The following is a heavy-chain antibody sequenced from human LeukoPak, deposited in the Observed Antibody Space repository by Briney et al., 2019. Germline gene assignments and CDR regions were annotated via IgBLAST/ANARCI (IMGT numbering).Heavy chain of an antibody. D-gene: IGHD1-26*01. V-gene: IGHV4-34*01. CDR1: VGSLSGYH. CDR3: ARGVGKKWEF. J-gene: IGHJ4*02. CDR2: IDQSGGT. Sequence: SETLSLTCVVSVGSLSGYHWSWIRQPPGEGLEWIGEIDQSGGTNYNPSLKSRVTISIDTSKNQFSLRVSSVTAADTAVYYYARGVGKKWEFGGQGTLVTVSS.